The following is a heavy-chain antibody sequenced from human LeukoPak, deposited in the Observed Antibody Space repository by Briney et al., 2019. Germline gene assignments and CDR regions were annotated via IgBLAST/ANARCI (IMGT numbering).Heavy chain of an antibody. CDR3: ARASGSYQVFDY. Sequence: GGSLRLSCAASGFTFSSYSMNWVRQAPGKGLERVSYIKSGSSTIYYADSVKGRFTISRDNAKNSLYLQMNSLRAEDTAVYYCARASGSYQVFDYWGQGTLVTVSS. V-gene: IGHV3-48*04. J-gene: IGHJ4*02. CDR2: IKSGSSTI. CDR1: GFTFSSYS. D-gene: IGHD1-26*01.